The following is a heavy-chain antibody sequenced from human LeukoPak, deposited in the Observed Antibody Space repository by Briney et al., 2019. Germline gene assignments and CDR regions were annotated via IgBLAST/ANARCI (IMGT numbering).Heavy chain of an antibody. J-gene: IGHJ4*02. CDR2: IWYDGSNK. CDR1: GFTFSSYG. CDR3: ARRTTGRGSSWLDY. Sequence: GRSLRLSCAASGFTFSSYGMHWVRQAPGKGLEWVAVIWYDGSNKYYADSVKGRFTISRDNSKNTLYLQMNSLRAEDTAVYYCARRTTGRGSSWLDYWGQGTLVTVSS. D-gene: IGHD6-13*01. V-gene: IGHV3-33*01.